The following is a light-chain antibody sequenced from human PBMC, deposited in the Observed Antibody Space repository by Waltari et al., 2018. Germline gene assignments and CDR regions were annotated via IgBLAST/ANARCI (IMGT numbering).Light chain of an antibody. CDR1: ETVSRA. V-gene: IGKV3-20*01. CDR3: QHYVRLPAT. Sequence: IVLTQSPGPLSLSQGERATLSCRASETVSRALAWYQQKPGQAPRLLIYGASTRAPGIPDRFSGSGSGTDFSLTISGLEPEDFAVYYCQHYVRLPATFGQGTKVEIK. J-gene: IGKJ1*01. CDR2: GAS.